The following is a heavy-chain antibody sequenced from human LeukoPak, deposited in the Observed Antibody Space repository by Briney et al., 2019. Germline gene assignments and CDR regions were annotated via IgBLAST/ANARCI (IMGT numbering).Heavy chain of an antibody. J-gene: IGHJ4*02. CDR1: GFTFSSYG. CDR3: AKDSHSSGWYG. CDR2: ISYDGSNK. V-gene: IGHV3-30*18. Sequence: GGSLRLSCAASGFTFSSYGMHWVRQAPGKGLEWVAVISYDGSNKYYADSVKGRFTISRDNSKNTLYLQMNSLRAEDTAVYYCAKDSHSSGWYGWGQGTLVTVSS. D-gene: IGHD6-19*01.